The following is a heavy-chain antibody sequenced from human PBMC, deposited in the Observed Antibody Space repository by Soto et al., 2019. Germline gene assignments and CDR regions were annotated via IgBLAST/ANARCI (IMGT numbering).Heavy chain of an antibody. Sequence: PXGSLRLSRAASGFTFSTYEMNWVRQAPGKGLEWVSYISSSGTNINYADSVKGRFTISRDNAENSLFLQMNSLRADDTAVYYCASEGQIGNHDAFDIWGRGTLVTVSS. J-gene: IGHJ3*02. CDR3: ASEGQIGNHDAFDI. CDR1: GFTFSTYE. D-gene: IGHD1-1*01. CDR2: ISSSGTNI. V-gene: IGHV3-48*03.